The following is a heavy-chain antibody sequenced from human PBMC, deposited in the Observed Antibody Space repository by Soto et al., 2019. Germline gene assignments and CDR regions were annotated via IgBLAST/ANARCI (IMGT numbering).Heavy chain of an antibody. D-gene: IGHD3-10*01. CDR3: AGDGLDTMVRGVIIPFDY. CDR2: ISSSSSSI. CDR1: GFTFSSYS. V-gene: IGHV3-48*01. Sequence: PGGSLRLSCAASGFTFSSYSMNWVRQAPGKGLEWVSYISSSSSSIYYADSVKGRFTISRDNAKNSLYLQMNSLRAEDTAVYYCAGDGLDTMVRGVIIPFDYWGQGTLVTVSS. J-gene: IGHJ4*02.